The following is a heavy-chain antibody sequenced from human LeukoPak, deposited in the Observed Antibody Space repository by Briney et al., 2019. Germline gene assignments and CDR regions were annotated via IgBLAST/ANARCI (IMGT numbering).Heavy chain of an antibody. J-gene: IGHJ4*02. CDR2: IYYSGST. CDR3: ARQFRLPYSRGWYEDY. V-gene: IGHV4-59*08. D-gene: IGHD6-19*01. CDR1: GGSISSYY. Sequence: SETLSLTCTVSGGSISSYYWSWIRQPPGKGLEWIGYIYYSGSTNYNPSLKSRVTISVDTSKNQFSLKLSSVTAADTAVYYCARQFRLPYSRGWYEDYWGQGTLVTVSS.